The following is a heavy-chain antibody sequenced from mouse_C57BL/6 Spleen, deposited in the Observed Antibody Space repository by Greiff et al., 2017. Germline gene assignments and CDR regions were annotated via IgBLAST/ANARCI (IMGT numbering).Heavy chain of an antibody. CDR2: IDPSDSET. D-gene: IGHD2-2*01. Sequence: QVQLQQPGAELVRPGSSVKLSCKASGYTFTSYWMHWVKQRPIQGLEWIGNIDPSDSETHYNQKFKDKATLTVDKSSSTAYMQLSSLTSADSAVYDCARRGVTPYCAMDYWGQGTSVTVSS. CDR1: GYTFTSYW. CDR3: ARRGVTPYCAMDY. J-gene: IGHJ4*01. V-gene: IGHV1-52*01.